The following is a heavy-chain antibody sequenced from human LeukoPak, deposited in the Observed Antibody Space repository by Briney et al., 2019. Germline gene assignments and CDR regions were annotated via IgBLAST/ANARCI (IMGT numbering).Heavy chain of an antibody. CDR1: GYTFTGHY. CDR2: INPNSGGT. D-gene: IGHD2-15*01. Sequence: ASVKVSCKASGYTFTGHYMHWVRQAPGQGLEWMGWINPNSGGTDYAQKFQGRVTMTRDTSISTVNMELRRLRSDDTAVYYRARGRQYCSGGSCYFYCNYGMDVWGQGTTVTVSS. CDR3: ARGRQYCSGGSCYFYCNYGMDV. V-gene: IGHV1-2*02. J-gene: IGHJ6*02.